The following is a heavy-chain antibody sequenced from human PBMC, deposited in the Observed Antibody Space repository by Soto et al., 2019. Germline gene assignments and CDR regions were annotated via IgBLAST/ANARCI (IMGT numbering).Heavy chain of an antibody. V-gene: IGHV3-15*07. CDR3: CTAGGRCGDY. CDR2: IRTKSDGGTT. CDR1: GFTFSNAW. J-gene: IGHJ4*02. Sequence: EVQLVESGGGLVKPGGSLRLSCAASGFTFSNAWMNWVRQAPGRGLEWVGRIRTKSDGGTTAYAASVKDRFTIFREDSRDTLYLQMNSLITEDTAVYFCCTAGGRCGDYWGRGTLVTVSS.